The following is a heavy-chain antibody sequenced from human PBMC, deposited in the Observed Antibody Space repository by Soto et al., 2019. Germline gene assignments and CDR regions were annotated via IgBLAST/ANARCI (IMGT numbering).Heavy chain of an antibody. V-gene: IGHV3-21*01. D-gene: IGHD1-20*01. CDR2: ISSSSTYI. CDR3: ARDFSITGPSRPQVTYYYGMDV. Sequence: PGGSLRLSCAASGFTFSSYIMNWVRQAPGKGLEWVSSISSSSTYIYYADSVRGRFTISRDNAKKSLYLQMDSLRAEDTAVYYCARDFSITGPSRPQVTYYYGMDVWGQGTTVTVSS. CDR1: GFTFSSYI. J-gene: IGHJ6*02.